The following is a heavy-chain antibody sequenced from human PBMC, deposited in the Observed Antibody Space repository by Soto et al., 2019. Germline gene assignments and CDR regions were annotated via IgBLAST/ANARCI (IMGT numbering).Heavy chain of an antibody. CDR1: GGTFSSYA. J-gene: IGHJ6*02. CDR3: ASGECDRSVYWALYGMDV. V-gene: IGHV1-69*13. CDR2: IIPIFGTA. D-gene: IGHD3-22*01. Sequence: SVKVSCKASGGTFSSYAISWVRQAPGQRLEWMGGIIPIFGTANYAQKFQGRVSITADESTSTAYMELSSLRSEDTAVYYCASGECDRSVYWALYGMDVWGQGTTVTVSS.